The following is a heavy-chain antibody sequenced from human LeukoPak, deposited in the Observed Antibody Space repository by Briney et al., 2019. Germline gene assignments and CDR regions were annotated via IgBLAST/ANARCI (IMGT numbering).Heavy chain of an antibody. CDR2: INSDGSST. V-gene: IGHV3-74*01. CDR3: APSIAARPPFDY. D-gene: IGHD6-6*01. Sequence: GGSLRLSCAASGFTFSSYWMHWVRQAPGKGLVWVSRINSDGSSTSYADSVKGRFTISRDNAKNTLYLQMNSLRAEDTAVYYCAPSIAARPPFDYWGQGTLVTVSS. J-gene: IGHJ4*02. CDR1: GFTFSSYW.